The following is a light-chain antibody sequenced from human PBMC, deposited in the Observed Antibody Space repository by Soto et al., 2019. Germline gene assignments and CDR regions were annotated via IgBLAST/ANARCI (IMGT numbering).Light chain of an antibody. CDR3: AVWDDSLNGVI. Sequence: QSVLTQPPSASGTPGQRVTISCSGSSSNIGTYTVNWYQQLPGTAPKLLIYNNDHRSSGVPARFSGSKSGTSASLAISGLQSEDEAEYYCAVWDDSLNGVIFGGGTKLTVL. CDR1: SSNIGTYT. J-gene: IGLJ2*01. CDR2: NND. V-gene: IGLV1-44*01.